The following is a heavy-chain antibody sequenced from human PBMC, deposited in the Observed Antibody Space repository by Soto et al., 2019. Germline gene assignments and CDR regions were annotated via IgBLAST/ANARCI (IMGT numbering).Heavy chain of an antibody. V-gene: IGHV4-30-2*01. CDR3: ARQRLYDSSGYYSDAFDI. Sequence: SETLSLTCAVSGGSISSGGYSWSWIRQPPGKGLEWIGYIYHSGSTYYNPSLKSRVTISVDTSKNQFSLKLSSVTAADTAVYYCARQRLYDSSGYYSDAFDIWGQGTMVTVSS. CDR2: IYHSGST. J-gene: IGHJ3*02. CDR1: GGSISSGGYS. D-gene: IGHD3-22*01.